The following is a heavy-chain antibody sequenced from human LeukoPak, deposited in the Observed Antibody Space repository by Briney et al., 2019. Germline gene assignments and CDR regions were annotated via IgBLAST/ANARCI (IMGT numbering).Heavy chain of an antibody. CDR1: GFTFCTYS. J-gene: IGHJ6*02. CDR3: AGYCSGGSCSYYYYGMDF. D-gene: IGHD2-15*01. V-gene: IGHV3-21*01. Sequence: GSLRLSCAASGFTFCTYSMNWVRPAPGMGLEWVSSISSSSSYIYYADSVKGRFTISRDNAKNSLYLQMNSLRAEDTAVYYCAGYCSGGSCSYYYYGMDFWGQGTTVTVSS. CDR2: ISSSSSYI.